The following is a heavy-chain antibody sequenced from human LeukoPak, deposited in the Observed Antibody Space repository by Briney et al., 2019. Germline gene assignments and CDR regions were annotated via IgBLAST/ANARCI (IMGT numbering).Heavy chain of an antibody. Sequence: PGGSLRLSCAVSGFPFSFYEMNWVRQAPGKGLEWVSNIASSGATKYYSDSVRGRFSISRDNAKSSLYLQMNSLRVEDTAVYYCALLAVASDFDYWGQGALVNVSS. CDR2: IASSGATK. V-gene: IGHV3-48*03. J-gene: IGHJ4*02. D-gene: IGHD6-19*01. CDR1: GFPFSFYE. CDR3: ALLAVASDFDY.